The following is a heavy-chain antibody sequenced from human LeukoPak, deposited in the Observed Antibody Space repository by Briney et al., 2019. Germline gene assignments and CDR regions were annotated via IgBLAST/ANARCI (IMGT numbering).Heavy chain of an antibody. J-gene: IGHJ4*02. D-gene: IGHD3-10*01. CDR1: GYTFTNYA. V-gene: IGHV1-3*01. Sequence: WASVKVSCKASGYTFTNYAIHWVRQAPGQRLEWMGWINAGYSNTKYSQKFQGRVTITMDTSASTAYMELSSLRSEDTAVYYCARDMGGSGSYSYWGQGTLITVSS. CDR2: INAGYSNT. CDR3: ARDMGGSGSYSY.